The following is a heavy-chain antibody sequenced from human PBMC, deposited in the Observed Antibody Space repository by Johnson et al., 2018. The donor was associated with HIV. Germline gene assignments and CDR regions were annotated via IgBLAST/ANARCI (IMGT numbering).Heavy chain of an antibody. D-gene: IGHD3-22*01. CDR1: GFSVSSNY. J-gene: IGHJ3*02. V-gene: IGHV3-66*01. Sequence: VQLVESGGGLVQPGGSLRLSCAASGFSVSSNYMSWVRQAPGKGLEWVSVISSGGDTYYADSVRGRFTISRDNSKNTLYLQMNSLRAEDTAVYYCARNYYDSSDAFDIWGQGTMVTVSS. CDR3: ARNYYDSSDAFDI. CDR2: ISSGGDT.